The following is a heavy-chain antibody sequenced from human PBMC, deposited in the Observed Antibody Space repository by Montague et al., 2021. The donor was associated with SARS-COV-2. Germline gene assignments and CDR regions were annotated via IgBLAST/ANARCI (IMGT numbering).Heavy chain of an antibody. CDR3: AIPMVRGFSRAFDI. CDR2: INHSGST. D-gene: IGHD3-10*01. Sequence: SDTLSLTCAVYGGSFSGYYWSWIRQPPGQGLEWIGEINHSGSTNYNPSLKSRVTISVDTSKNQFSLKLSSVTAADTAVYYCAIPMVRGFSRAFDIWGQGTMVTVSS. J-gene: IGHJ3*02. V-gene: IGHV4-34*01. CDR1: GGSFSGYY.